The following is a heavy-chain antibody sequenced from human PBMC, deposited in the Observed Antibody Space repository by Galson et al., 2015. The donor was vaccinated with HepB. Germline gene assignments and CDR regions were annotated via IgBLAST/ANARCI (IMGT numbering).Heavy chain of an antibody. Sequence: SVKVSCKASGHTFTGYTVNWVRQAPGQGLEWMGKIIPILRLPTYKKKFQDRLTITADTATNTTYMEMRGLRADDTAVYYCAREDNWNYWVYWGQGTLVTVSS. J-gene: IGHJ4*02. CDR2: IIPILRLP. CDR1: GHTFTGYT. V-gene: IGHV1-69*04. D-gene: IGHD1-7*01. CDR3: AREDNWNYWVY.